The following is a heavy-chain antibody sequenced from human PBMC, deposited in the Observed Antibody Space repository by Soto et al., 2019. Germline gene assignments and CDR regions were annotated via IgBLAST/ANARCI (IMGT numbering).Heavy chain of an antibody. D-gene: IGHD6-6*01. Sequence: HPGGSLRLSCAASGFTFSSYEMNWVRQAPGKGLEWVSYISSGGSTIYYADSVKGRFTISRDNAKNSLYLQMNSLRAEDTAVYYCATTPTIAARPDYWGQGTLVTV. CDR2: ISSGGSTI. V-gene: IGHV3-48*03. CDR1: GFTFSSYE. J-gene: IGHJ4*02. CDR3: ATTPTIAARPDY.